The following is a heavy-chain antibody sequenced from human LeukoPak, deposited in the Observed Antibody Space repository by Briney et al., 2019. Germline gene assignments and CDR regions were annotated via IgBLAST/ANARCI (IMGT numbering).Heavy chain of an antibody. CDR3: ARGGIAAAGTDLWVPYYGMDV. CDR1: GGSFSGYY. J-gene: IGHJ6*02. CDR2: INHSGST. V-gene: IGHV4-34*01. Sequence: PSETLSLTCAVYGGSFSGYYWSWLRQPPGKGLEWIGEINHSGSTNYNPSLKSRVTISVDTSKNQFSLKLSSVTAADTAVYYCARGGIAAAGTDLWVPYYGMDVWGQGTTVTVSS. D-gene: IGHD6-13*01.